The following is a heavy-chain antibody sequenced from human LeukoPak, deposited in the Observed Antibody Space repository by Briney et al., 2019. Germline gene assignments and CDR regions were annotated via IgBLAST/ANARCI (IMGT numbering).Heavy chain of an antibody. Sequence: GASVKVSCKASGGTLSSYAISWVRQASGQGLEWMGGIIPIFGTANYAQKFQGRVTITADKSMTTAYMELTSLRSEDTAVYYCARPRFPYYRLSGADYYYMDVWGKGTTVTVSS. V-gene: IGHV1-69*06. CDR1: GGTLSSYA. D-gene: IGHD3-10*01. CDR3: ARPRFPYYRLSGADYYYMDV. CDR2: IIPIFGTA. J-gene: IGHJ6*03.